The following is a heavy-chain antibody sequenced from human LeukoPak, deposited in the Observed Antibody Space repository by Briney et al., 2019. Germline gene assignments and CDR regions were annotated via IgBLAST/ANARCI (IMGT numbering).Heavy chain of an antibody. Sequence: SETLSLTCTVSGGSISSSSYYWGWIRQPPGKGLEWIGSIYYSGSTYYNPSLKSRVTISVDTSKNQFSLKLSSVTAADTAVYYCARDGYCSSTSCPVYWGQGTPVTVSS. CDR1: GGSISSSSYY. J-gene: IGHJ4*02. V-gene: IGHV4-39*07. CDR2: IYYSGST. CDR3: ARDGYCSSTSCPVY. D-gene: IGHD2-2*01.